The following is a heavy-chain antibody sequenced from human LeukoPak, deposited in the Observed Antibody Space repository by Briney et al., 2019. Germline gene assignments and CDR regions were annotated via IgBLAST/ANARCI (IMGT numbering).Heavy chain of an antibody. CDR3: ARCCYSGYDYDFFEFYFVY. CDR1: VYTFTGYY. J-gene: IGHJ4*02. CDR2: INPNRGGT. V-gene: IGHV1-2*02. Sequence: ASVNVSCKASVYTFTGYYMHWVRQAPGHGLEWMGWINPNRGGTNYAQKSQGRVTMNRDTSSSTAYMELSRLISDDTAVYYCARCCYSGYDYDFFEFYFVYWGQGTLVTVSS. D-gene: IGHD5-12*01.